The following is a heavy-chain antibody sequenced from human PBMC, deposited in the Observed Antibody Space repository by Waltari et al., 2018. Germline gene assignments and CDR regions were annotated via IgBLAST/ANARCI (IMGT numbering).Heavy chain of an antibody. V-gene: IGHV4-39*01. J-gene: IGHJ4*02. CDR2: IYYSGST. Sequence: QLQLQESGPGLVKPSETLSLTCTVSGGSISSSSYYWGWIRQPPGKGLEWIGSIYYSGSTYYNPSLKSRVTISVDTSKNQFSLKLSSVTAADTAVYYCAREGAARPLDYWGQGTLVTVSS. D-gene: IGHD6-6*01. CDR3: AREGAARPLDY. CDR1: GGSISSSSYY.